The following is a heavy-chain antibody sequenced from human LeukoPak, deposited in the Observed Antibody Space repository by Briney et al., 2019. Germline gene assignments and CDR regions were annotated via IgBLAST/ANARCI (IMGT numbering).Heavy chain of an antibody. D-gene: IGHD3-22*01. CDR3: ARVTMIQIITDY. CDR1: GGSISSSSYY. Sequence: SETLSLTCTVSGGSISSSSYYWGWIRQPPGKGLEWIGSIYYSGSTYYNPSLKSRVTISVDTSKNQFSLKLSSVTAADTAVYYCARVTMIQIITDYWGQGTLVTVSS. CDR2: IYYSGST. J-gene: IGHJ4*02. V-gene: IGHV4-39*07.